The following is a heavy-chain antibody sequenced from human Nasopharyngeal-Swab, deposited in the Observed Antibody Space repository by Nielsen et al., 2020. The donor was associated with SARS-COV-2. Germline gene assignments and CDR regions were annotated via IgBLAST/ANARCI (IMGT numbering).Heavy chain of an antibody. CDR3: AKEAYGGNSGESAFDI. Sequence: GGSLRLSCAASGFTFSSYEMNWVRQAPGKGLEWVSYISSSGSTIYYADSVKGRFTISRDNAKNSLYLQMNNLRAEDTAVYYCAKEAYGGNSGESAFDIWGQGTMVTVSS. CDR1: GFTFSSYE. D-gene: IGHD4-23*01. V-gene: IGHV3-48*03. J-gene: IGHJ3*02. CDR2: ISSSGSTI.